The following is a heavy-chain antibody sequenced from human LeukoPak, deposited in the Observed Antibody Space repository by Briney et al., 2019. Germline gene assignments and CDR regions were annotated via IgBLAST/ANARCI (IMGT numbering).Heavy chain of an antibody. V-gene: IGHV1-46*01. Sequence: ASVKVSCKASGYIFTSHYMHWMRQAPGQGLEWMGMINPSGGSTVYAQKFQGRVTMTRDTYTSTVDMELSSLRSEDTAMYYCATYSYGSVDPWGQGTLVTVSS. D-gene: IGHD5-18*01. CDR3: ATYSYGSVDP. CDR1: GYIFTSHY. CDR2: INPSGGST. J-gene: IGHJ5*02.